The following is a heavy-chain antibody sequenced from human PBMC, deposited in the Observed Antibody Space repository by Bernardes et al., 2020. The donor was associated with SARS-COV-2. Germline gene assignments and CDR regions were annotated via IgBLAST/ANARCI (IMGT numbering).Heavy chain of an antibody. J-gene: IGHJ3*02. V-gene: IGHV3-43*02. CDR1: GFTFDDYV. D-gene: IGHD3-22*01. CDR2: ISGDGGST. CDR3: YRGGDYYDSSGYYDPPRDAFDI. Sequence: GRSMRPSCAASGFTFDDYVMHWVRQAPGKGLEWVSLISGDGGSTYYADSVKGRFTISRDNSKNSLYLQMNSLRTEDTALYYCYRGGDYYDSSGYYDPPRDAFDIWGQGTMVTVSS.